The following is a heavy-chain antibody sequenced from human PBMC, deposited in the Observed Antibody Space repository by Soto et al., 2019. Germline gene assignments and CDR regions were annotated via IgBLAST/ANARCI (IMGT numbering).Heavy chain of an antibody. CDR3: ARDRARYCGGGSCYSIFDY. CDR2: ISYDGSNK. D-gene: IGHD2-15*01. V-gene: IGHV3-30*03. CDR1: GFTFSSYG. J-gene: IGHJ4*02. Sequence: QVQLVESGGGVVQPGRSLRLSCAASGFTFSSYGMHWVRQAPGKGLEWVAVISYDGSNKYYEDSVKGRFTISRDNSKXXLXXQMTSLRAEDTAVYYCARDRARYCGGGSCYSIFDYWGQGTLVTVSS.